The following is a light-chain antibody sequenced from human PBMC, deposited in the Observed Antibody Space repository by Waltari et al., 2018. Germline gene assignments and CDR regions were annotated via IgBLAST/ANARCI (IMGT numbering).Light chain of an antibody. J-gene: IGLJ1*01. CDR1: ALPKQY. CDR2: KDS. V-gene: IGLV3-25*03. Sequence: SYELTQPPSVSVSPGQTARITCSGGALPKQYAHWYQQKPGQAPVLVIYKDSERPSGIPERFSGSSSGTTVTLTISGVQAEDEADYYCQSADSSGTYVFGTGTKVTVL. CDR3: QSADSSGTYV.